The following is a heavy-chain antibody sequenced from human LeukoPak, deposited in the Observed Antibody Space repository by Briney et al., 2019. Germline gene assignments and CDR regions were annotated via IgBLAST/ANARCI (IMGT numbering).Heavy chain of an antibody. CDR3: ARAPGYGAAYYFDY. V-gene: IGHV3-30*04. D-gene: IGHD1-1*01. CDR1: GFTFSNFA. J-gene: IGHJ4*02. Sequence: GGSLRLSCAATGFTFSNFAMHWVRQAPGKGLEWVAVVSYDGSYKYYADSVKGRFTISRDNSKNTLYLQMNSLRAEDTAVYYCARAPGYGAAYYFDYWGQGTLVTVSS. CDR2: VSYDGSYK.